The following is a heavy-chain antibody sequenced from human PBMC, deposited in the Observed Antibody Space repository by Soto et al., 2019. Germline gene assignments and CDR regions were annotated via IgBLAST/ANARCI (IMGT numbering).Heavy chain of an antibody. D-gene: IGHD6-19*01. V-gene: IGHV1-24*01. CDR2: FDPEDGET. CDR1: GYTLTELS. CDR3: ATQISGWRGYFDY. J-gene: IGHJ4*02. Sequence: GASVKVSCKVSGYTLTELSMHWVRQAPGKGPEWMGGFDPEDGETIYAQKFQGRVTMTEDTSTDTAYMELSSLRSEDTAVYYCATQISGWRGYFDYWGQGTLVTSPQ.